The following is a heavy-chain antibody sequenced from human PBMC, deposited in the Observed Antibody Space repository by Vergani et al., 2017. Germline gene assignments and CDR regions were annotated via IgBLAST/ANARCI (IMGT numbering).Heavy chain of an antibody. Sequence: QGQLAQSGAEVKKPGSSVKVSCKASGGTFRSNSISWVRQAPGQGLEWMGRIIPIFGTTSYARKFQGRVTILADESTSTAYMELSSLRSEDTAVYYCARSSGYYSYYVVFWGQGTMVTVSS. CDR3: ARSSGYYSYYVVF. CDR1: GGTFRSNS. CDR2: IIPIFGTT. V-gene: IGHV1-69*13. J-gene: IGHJ4*02. D-gene: IGHD3-22*01.